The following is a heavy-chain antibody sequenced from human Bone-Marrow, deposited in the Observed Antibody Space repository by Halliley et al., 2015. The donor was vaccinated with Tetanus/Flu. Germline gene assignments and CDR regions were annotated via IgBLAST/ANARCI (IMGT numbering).Heavy chain of an antibody. J-gene: IGHJ5*02. D-gene: IGHD1-26*01. CDR1: GFTFSRYA. CDR3: AKDPVGALPYNWFDP. V-gene: IGHV3-23*01. CDR2: ISGSGGST. Sequence: SLRLSCAASGFTFSRYAMSWVRQAPGKGLEWVSAISGSGGSTSYADSVKGRYTISRDNTNNTLYLQMDSLRGEDTAVYYCAKDPVGALPYNWFDPWGQGTLVTVSS.